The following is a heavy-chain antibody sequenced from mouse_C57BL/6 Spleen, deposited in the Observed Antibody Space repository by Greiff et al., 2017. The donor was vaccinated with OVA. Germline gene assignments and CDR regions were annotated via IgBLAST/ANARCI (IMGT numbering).Heavy chain of an antibody. V-gene: IGHV1-64*01. CDR3: ARSGNWDWYFDV. D-gene: IGHD4-1*01. Sequence: VQLQQPGAELVKPGASVKLSCKASGYTFTSYWMHWVKQRPGQGLEWIGMIHPNSGSTNYNEKFKSKATLTVDKSSSTAYMQLSSLTSEDSAVYYCARSGNWDWYFDVWGTGTTVTVSS. J-gene: IGHJ1*03. CDR2: IHPNSGST. CDR1: GYTFTSYW.